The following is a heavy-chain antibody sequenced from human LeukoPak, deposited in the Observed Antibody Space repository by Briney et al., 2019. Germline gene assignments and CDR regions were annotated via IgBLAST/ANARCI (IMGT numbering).Heavy chain of an antibody. CDR3: ASYQRHNWNY. D-gene: IGHD1-20*01. J-gene: IGHJ4*02. V-gene: IGHV4-34*01. CDR2: INHSGST. Sequence: SETLSLTCAVYGGSFSGYYWSWIRQPPGKGLEWIGEINHSGSTNYNPSLKSRVTISVDTSKNQFSLKLSSVIAADTAVYYCASYQRHNWNYWGQGTLVTVSS. CDR1: GGSFSGYY.